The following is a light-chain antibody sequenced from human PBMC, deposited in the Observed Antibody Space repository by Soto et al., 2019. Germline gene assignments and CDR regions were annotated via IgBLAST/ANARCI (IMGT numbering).Light chain of an antibody. V-gene: IGKV1-5*01. Sequence: DIQMTQSPSTLSASVEDRVTITCRASQTISKWLVWYQQKPGKAPKVLIFDASILASGVPSRFSGSGYGTEFTRPSSSLQPDDFAAYYCQQYNGYSTWTFGQGTKVDIK. CDR1: QTISKW. CDR2: DAS. J-gene: IGKJ1*01. CDR3: QQYNGYSTWT.